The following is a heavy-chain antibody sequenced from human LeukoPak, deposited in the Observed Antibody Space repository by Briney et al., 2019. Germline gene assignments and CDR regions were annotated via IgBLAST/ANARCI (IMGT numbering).Heavy chain of an antibody. CDR1: GFTVSSNY. J-gene: IGHJ4*02. D-gene: IGHD5-24*01. CDR2: IYSGGST. CDR3: ARDGGSRDGYNPGY. V-gene: IGHV3-66*01. Sequence: PGGSLRLSCAASGFTVSSNYMSWVRQAPGKGLEWVSVIYSGGSTYYADSVKGRFTISRDNSKNTLYLQMNSLRAEDTAVYYCARDGGSRDGYNPGYWGQGTLVTVSS.